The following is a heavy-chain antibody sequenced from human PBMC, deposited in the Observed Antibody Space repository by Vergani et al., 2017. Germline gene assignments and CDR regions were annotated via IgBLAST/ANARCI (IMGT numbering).Heavy chain of an antibody. D-gene: IGHD1-14*01. V-gene: IGHV5-51*03. CDR3: ARPTTYPDS. CDR2: IYPADSDT. Sequence: DVYLVQSGPEMRKPGESLKISCKGSEYSFGNYWIGWVRQMPGKGLEWMGIIYPADSDTRYSPSFQGQVTISADKSISTAFLQWDSLKASDTALYYCARPTTYPDSWGQGTLVTVSS. CDR1: EYSFGNYW. J-gene: IGHJ4*02.